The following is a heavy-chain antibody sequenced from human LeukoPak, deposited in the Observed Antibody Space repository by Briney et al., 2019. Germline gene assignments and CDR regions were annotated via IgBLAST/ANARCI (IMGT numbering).Heavy chain of an antibody. CDR2: IYFTGST. J-gene: IGHJ4*02. Sequence: SETLSLTCTVSGGSIGSYYWHWIRQPPGKGLEWIGYIYFTGSTNYNPSLKSRVTISVDTSKNQFSLKLNSVTAADTAIYYCARSTYSSSQWDYWGQETLVTVFS. CDR3: ARSTYSSSQWDY. V-gene: IGHV4-59*01. CDR1: GGSIGSYY. D-gene: IGHD6-13*01.